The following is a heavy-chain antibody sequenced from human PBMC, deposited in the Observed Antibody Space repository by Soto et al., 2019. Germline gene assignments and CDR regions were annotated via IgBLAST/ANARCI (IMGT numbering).Heavy chain of an antibody. CDR2: ISHDGTKT. CDR3: AKDRRDGYTTCSRCYGVDV. D-gene: IGHD5-18*01. J-gene: IGHJ6*02. Sequence: QVQLVESGGGVVQPGTSLRLACEASGFNFGAYGMHWVRQAPGKGLEWVAVISHDGTKTYYADSVKGRFTVSRDNSKNTLYVQMVSLRADDTAVYSCAKDRRDGYTTCSRCYGVDVWGQGTTVTVSS. V-gene: IGHV3-30*18. CDR1: GFNFGAYG.